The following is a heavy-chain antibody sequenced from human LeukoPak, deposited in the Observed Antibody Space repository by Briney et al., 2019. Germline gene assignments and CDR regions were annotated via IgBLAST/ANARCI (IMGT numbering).Heavy chain of an antibody. D-gene: IGHD7-27*01. V-gene: IGHV1-46*01. CDR2: ISPSGGST. CDR1: GYTFTSYY. J-gene: IGHJ5*02. Sequence: ASVKVSCKASGYTFTSYYMHWVRQAPGQGLEWMGIISPSGGSTSYAQKFQGRVTMTRDMSTSTVYMELSSLRSEDTAVYYCARQNWDRGWFDPWGQGTLVTVSS. CDR3: ARQNWDRGWFDP.